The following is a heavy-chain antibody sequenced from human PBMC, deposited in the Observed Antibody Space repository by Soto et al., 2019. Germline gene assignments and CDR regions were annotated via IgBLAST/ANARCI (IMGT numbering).Heavy chain of an antibody. V-gene: IGHV4-59*01. CDR1: GGSISSYY. CDR2: IYYSGST. CDR3: ARDEVGIAAFDY. J-gene: IGHJ4*02. D-gene: IGHD6-13*01. Sequence: LSLTCTVSGGSISSYYWSWIRQPPGKGLEWIGYIYYSGSTNYNPSLKSRVTISVGTSKNQFSLKLSSVTAADTAVYYCARDEVGIAAFDYWGQGTLVTVSS.